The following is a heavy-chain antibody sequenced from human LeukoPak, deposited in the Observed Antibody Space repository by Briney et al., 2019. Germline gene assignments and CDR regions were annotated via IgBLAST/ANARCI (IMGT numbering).Heavy chain of an antibody. V-gene: IGHV4-39*07. Sequence: PSETLSLTCTVSGGSISSSSYYWSWIRQPPGKGLDWIGEINHSGSTNYNPSLKSRVTISVDTSKNQFSLKLSSVTAADTAVYYCARGSSSGNYPIDYWGQGTLVTVSS. CDR2: INHSGST. D-gene: IGHD3-22*01. J-gene: IGHJ4*02. CDR1: GGSISSSSYY. CDR3: ARGSSSGNYPIDY.